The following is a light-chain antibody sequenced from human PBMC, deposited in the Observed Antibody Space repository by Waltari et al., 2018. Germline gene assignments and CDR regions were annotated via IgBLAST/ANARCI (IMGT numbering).Light chain of an antibody. Sequence: CRSSEEIGRYLAWYQQKPGKAPKLLIYVTSILQSGVSSRFSGSGSGTDFTLTITSLRPEDSATYYCQQVNTSPFTFGPGSKVDVK. CDR3: QQVNTSPFT. CDR2: VTS. J-gene: IGKJ3*01. CDR1: EEIGRY. V-gene: IGKV1-9*01.